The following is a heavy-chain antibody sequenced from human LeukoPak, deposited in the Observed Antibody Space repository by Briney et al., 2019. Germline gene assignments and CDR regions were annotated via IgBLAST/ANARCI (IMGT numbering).Heavy chain of an antibody. CDR2: ISSSSSYI. CDR3: ARDYGDPGSRVDY. V-gene: IGHV3-21*01. Sequence: GGSLRLSCAASGSTFSSYSMNWVRQAPGKGLEWVSSISSSSSYIYYADSVKGRSTISRDNAKNPLYLQMNSLRAEDTAVYYCARDYGDPGSRVDYWGQGTLVTVSS. J-gene: IGHJ4*02. CDR1: GSTFSSYS. D-gene: IGHD2-21*02.